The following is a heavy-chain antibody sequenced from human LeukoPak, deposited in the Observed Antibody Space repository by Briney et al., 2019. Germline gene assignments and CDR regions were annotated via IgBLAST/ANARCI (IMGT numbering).Heavy chain of an antibody. V-gene: IGHV3-23*01. Sequence: GGSLRLSCAASGFTFSSYAMSWVRQAPGKGLEWVSAISGSGGSTYYADSVKSRFTISRDNSKNTLYLQMNSLRAEDKAVYYCAKPPDFWSGYYTEYYFDYWGQGTLVTVSS. J-gene: IGHJ4*02. D-gene: IGHD3-3*01. CDR3: AKPPDFWSGYYTEYYFDY. CDR1: GFTFSSYA. CDR2: ISGSGGST.